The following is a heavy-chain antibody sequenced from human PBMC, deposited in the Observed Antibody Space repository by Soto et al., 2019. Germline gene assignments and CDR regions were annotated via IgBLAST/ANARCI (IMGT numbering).Heavy chain of an antibody. CDR2: IIPLFGTA. Sequence: QVYLVQSGAEVKKPGSSVKISCNASGGIFSSNTINWVRQAAGQGLEWMGGIIPLFGTANYAEKFQGRVTITADKSTKTEYMELTSLRSEDTAVYYCASKAACGGDCYAFDSWGQGTLVTVSS. V-gene: IGHV1-69*06. D-gene: IGHD2-21*02. CDR3: ASKAACGGDCYAFDS. J-gene: IGHJ4*02. CDR1: GGIFSSNT.